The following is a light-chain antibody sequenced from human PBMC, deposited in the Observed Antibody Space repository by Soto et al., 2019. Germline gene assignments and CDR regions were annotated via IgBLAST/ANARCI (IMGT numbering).Light chain of an antibody. CDR1: QTISVS. Sequence: IQMTQSPSTLSASVGDTVTITCRASQTISVSLAWYRKKPGKAPKLLIYDASTLQEGVTSRFSGSGSGTEFTLTVTRLQPDDFATYFCQQYDKYSTFGHGTKV. CDR3: QQYDKYST. V-gene: IGKV1-5*01. J-gene: IGKJ1*01. CDR2: DAS.